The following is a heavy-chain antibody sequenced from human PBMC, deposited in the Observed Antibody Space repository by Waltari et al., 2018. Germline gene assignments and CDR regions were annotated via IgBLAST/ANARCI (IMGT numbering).Heavy chain of an antibody. CDR2: IYTSGST. CDR3: ARDLSTYSSGGGFDY. Sequence: QLQLQESGPGLVKPSETLSLTCTVSGGSISSGSYYWSWIRQPAGKGLEWIGRIYTSGSTNYNPSLKSRVTISVDTSKNQFSLKLSSVTAADTAVYYCARDLSTYSSGGGFDYWGQGTLVTVSS. D-gene: IGHD6-19*01. J-gene: IGHJ4*02. V-gene: IGHV4-61*02. CDR1: GGSISSGSYY.